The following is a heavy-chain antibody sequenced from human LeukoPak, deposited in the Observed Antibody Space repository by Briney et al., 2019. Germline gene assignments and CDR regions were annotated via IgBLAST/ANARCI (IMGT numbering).Heavy chain of an antibody. CDR2: ISSSSSYI. CDR1: GFTFSSYR. CDR3: ACNWRPDY. D-gene: IGHD1-1*01. J-gene: IGHJ4*02. Sequence: PGGSLRLSCAASGFTFSSYRMNWVRKAPGKGLEWVSSISSSSSYIYYADSVKGRFTISRDNAKNTLYLQMNSLRAEDTAVYYCACNWRPDYWGQGTLVTVSS. V-gene: IGHV3-21*01.